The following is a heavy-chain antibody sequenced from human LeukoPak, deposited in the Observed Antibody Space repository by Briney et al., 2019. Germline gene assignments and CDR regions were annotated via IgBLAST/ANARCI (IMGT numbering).Heavy chain of an antibody. CDR3: AKDSYSKGDF. J-gene: IGHJ4*02. Sequence: GGSLRLSCAASGFTFGSYWMSWVRQAPGKGLEWVANIKNDGAVKNYVDSVKGRFTISRDNAKNSLYLQMNSLRAEDTAVYYCAKDSYSKGDFWGQGVLVTVSS. V-gene: IGHV3-7*01. D-gene: IGHD6-13*01. CDR2: IKNDGAVK. CDR1: GFTFGSYW.